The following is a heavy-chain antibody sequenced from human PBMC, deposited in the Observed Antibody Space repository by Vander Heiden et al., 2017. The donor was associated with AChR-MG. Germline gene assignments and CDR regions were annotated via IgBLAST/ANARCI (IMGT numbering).Heavy chain of an antibody. V-gene: IGHV3-23*01. CDR3: AKDRGGYCSGGSCYDTAEVVDY. Sequence: EVQLLESGGGLVQPGGSLRLSCAASGFTFSSYAMSWVRQAPGKGLEWVSAISGSGGSTYYADSVKGRFTISRDNSKNTLYLQMNSLRAEDTAVYYCAKDRGGYCSGGSCYDTAEVVDYWGQGTLVTVSS. D-gene: IGHD2-15*01. CDR2: ISGSGGST. J-gene: IGHJ4*02. CDR1: GFTFSSYA.